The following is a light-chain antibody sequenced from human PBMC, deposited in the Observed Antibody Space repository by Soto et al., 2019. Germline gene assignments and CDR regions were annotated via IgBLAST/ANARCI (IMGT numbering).Light chain of an antibody. CDR2: YDS. V-gene: IGLV3-21*04. Sequence: SYELTQPPSVSEAPGKTARITCGGNNIGSNSVHWYQQKPGQAPVLVIYYDSDRPSGIPERFSGSNSGNTATLTISRVEAGDEADYYCQVWDSSSDHVIFGGGTKLTVL. CDR1: NIGSNS. CDR3: QVWDSSSDHVI. J-gene: IGLJ2*01.